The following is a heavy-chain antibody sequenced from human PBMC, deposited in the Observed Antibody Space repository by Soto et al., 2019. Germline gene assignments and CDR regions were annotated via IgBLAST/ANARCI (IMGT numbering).Heavy chain of an antibody. V-gene: IGHV3-23*01. CDR1: GFTFSRYG. D-gene: IGHD1-26*01. CDR3: AKGKGVGATPDGANC. J-gene: IGHJ4*02. Sequence: EVQVLESGGGLVQPGGSLRLSCAASGFTFSRYGMNWVRQDPGKGLEWVSGVRSDGDTTYNADSVKGRFTVSRDNFKNTVDLLMNSLRVVDTAGYYRAKGKGVGATPDGANCWGQGTLVTLSS. CDR2: VRSDGDTT.